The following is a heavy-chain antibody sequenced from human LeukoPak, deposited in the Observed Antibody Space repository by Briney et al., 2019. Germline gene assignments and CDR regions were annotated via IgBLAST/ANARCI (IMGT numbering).Heavy chain of an antibody. J-gene: IGHJ4*02. Sequence: SETLSLTCTVSGGSITSSRHFWAWVRQPPGKGLEWIGSIHYTENTFCSPSLQSRVSISVDTSKNQFSLKVYSVTATDTAVYYCLREEASAGDFWGQGTLVTVSS. V-gene: IGHV4-39*01. D-gene: IGHD6-19*01. CDR3: LREEASAGDF. CDR2: IHYTENT. CDR1: GGSITSSRHF.